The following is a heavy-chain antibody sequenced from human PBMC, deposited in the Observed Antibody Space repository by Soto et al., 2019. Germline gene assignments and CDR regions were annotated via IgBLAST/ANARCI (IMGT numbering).Heavy chain of an antibody. D-gene: IGHD6-13*01. CDR1: GFTFISHG. J-gene: IGHJ4*02. Sequence: QVQLVESGGGVVQPGRSLRLSCTASGFTFISHGMHWVRQPPGKGLEWVAVISYDANDKYYADSVKGRFTISRDNSQSRLYLQMTSLRAEDTAVYYCASAVGTGYWGKGTLVTVSS. CDR2: ISYDANDK. CDR3: ASAVGTGY. V-gene: IGHV3-33*01.